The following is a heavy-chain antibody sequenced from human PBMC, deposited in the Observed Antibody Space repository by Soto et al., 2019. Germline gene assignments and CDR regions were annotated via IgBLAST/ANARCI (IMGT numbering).Heavy chain of an antibody. Sequence: QVQLVESGGGVVQPGRSLRLSCAASGFTFSSYGMHWVRQAPGKGLEWVAVISYDESNKYYADSVKGRFTISRDNSKNTLYLQMNSLRAEDTAVYYCAKGAYSGSYLAYWGQGTLVTVSS. CDR2: ISYDESNK. CDR1: GFTFSSYG. V-gene: IGHV3-30*18. D-gene: IGHD1-26*01. CDR3: AKGAYSGSYLAY. J-gene: IGHJ4*02.